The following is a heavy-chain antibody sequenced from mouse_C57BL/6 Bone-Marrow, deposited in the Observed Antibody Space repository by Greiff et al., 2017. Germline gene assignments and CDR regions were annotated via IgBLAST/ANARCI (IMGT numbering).Heavy chain of an antibody. V-gene: IGHV1-26*01. CDR1: GYTFTDYY. Sequence: EVQLQQSGPELVKPGASVKISCKASGYTFTDYYMNWVKQSHGKSLEWIGDINPNNGGTSYNQKFKGKATLTVDKSSSTAYMELRSLTSEDSAVYYCARENGDYPFDYWGQGTTLTVSS. CDR2: INPNNGGT. J-gene: IGHJ2*01. D-gene: IGHD2-13*01. CDR3: ARENGDYPFDY.